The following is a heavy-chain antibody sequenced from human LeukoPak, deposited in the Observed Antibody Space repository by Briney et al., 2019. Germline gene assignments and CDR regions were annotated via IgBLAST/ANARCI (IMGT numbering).Heavy chain of an antibody. CDR2: INPSGGST. Sequence: ASVKVSCKAPGYTFTSYYMHWVRQAPGQGLEWMGIINPSGGSTSYAQKFQGRVTMTRDTSTSTVYMELSSLRSEDTAVYYCARDSMFPYYGMDVWGQGTTVTVSS. V-gene: IGHV1-46*01. CDR3: ARDSMFPYYGMDV. J-gene: IGHJ6*02. CDR1: GYTFTSYY. D-gene: IGHD3-10*02.